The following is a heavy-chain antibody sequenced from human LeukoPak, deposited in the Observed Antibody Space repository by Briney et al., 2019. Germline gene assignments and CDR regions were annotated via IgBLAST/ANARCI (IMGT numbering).Heavy chain of an antibody. V-gene: IGHV4-34*01. CDR1: GGSFSGYY. J-gene: IGHJ4*02. D-gene: IGHD5-24*01. CDR2: INQSGST. CDR3: ARDSTSGDGYNLFDY. Sequence: SETLSLTCAVYGGSFSGYYWSWIRQPPGKGLEWIGEINQSGSTNYNPSLKSRVTISVDTSKNQFSLKLSSVTAADTAVYYCARDSTSGDGYNLFDYWGQGTLVTVSS.